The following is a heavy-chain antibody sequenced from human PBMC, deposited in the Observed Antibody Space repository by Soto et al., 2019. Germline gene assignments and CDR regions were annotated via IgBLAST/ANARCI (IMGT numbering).Heavy chain of an antibody. CDR1: GVSLSCLRGGTFY. V-gene: IGHV4-31*03. J-gene: IGHJ6*02. D-gene: IGHD3-16*01. Sequence: PSETLSLTCTVSGVSLSCLRGGTFYRSWVRQHPEKRLEWIGYVYYIGSTDYNPSLKSRVTRSVDTSKNQFSLKLSSVAAADTAVYYRARVEEGGYYYYGMDVWGQGTTGTVSS. CDR2: VYYIGST. CDR3: ARVEEGGYYYYGMDV.